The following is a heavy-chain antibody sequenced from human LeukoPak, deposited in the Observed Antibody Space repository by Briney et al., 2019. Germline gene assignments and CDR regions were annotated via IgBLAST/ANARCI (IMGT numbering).Heavy chain of an antibody. J-gene: IGHJ3*02. Sequence: ASVKVSCKASGYTFTSYDINWVRQATGQGLEWMGWMNPNSGNTGYAQKFQGRVTITRNTSISTAYMELSSLRSEDTAVYYCASSSGSCSGDAFDIWGQGTMVTVSS. CDR1: GYTFTSYD. D-gene: IGHD1-26*01. CDR3: ASSSGSCSGDAFDI. V-gene: IGHV1-8*03. CDR2: MNPNSGNT.